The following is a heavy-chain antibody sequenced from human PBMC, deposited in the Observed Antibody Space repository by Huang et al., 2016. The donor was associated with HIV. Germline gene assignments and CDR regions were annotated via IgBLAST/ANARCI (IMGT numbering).Heavy chain of an antibody. J-gene: IGHJ4*02. V-gene: IGHV3-74*01. CDR2: SNSEGSST. D-gene: IGHD3-22*01. CDR3: ARDPRIQSWLNFFDY. CDR1: GFSISSYW. Sequence: EVQLVESGGGLVQPGGSLRLSCAASGFSISSYWMHWVRQAPGKVRVWVSRSNSEGSSTSYADSVKGRFTISRDNAKNTLYLQMNSLRAEDTAVYYCARDPRIQSWLNFFDYWGQGTLVSVSS.